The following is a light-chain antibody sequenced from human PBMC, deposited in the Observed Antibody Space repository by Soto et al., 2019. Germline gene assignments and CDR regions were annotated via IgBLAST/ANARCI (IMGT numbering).Light chain of an antibody. CDR3: QHYNRYSGA. V-gene: IGKV1-5*03. CDR1: QTISSW. J-gene: IGKJ1*01. Sequence: DIQMTQSPSTLSGSVGDRVTITCRASQTISSWLAWYQQKPGKAPKLLIYKASTLKSGVPSRFSGSGSGTELTLTFSSLQPDEFATYYCQHYNRYSGAFGQGTKVEL. CDR2: KAS.